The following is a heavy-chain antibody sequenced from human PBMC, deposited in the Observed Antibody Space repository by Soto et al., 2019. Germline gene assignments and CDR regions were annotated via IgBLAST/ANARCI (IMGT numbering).Heavy chain of an antibody. Sequence: SETLSLTCAVSGGSISSSNWGSWVRQPPGKGLEWIGEIYHSGSTNYNPSLKSRVTISVDKSKNQFSLKLSSVTAADTAVYYCARGRYCSGGSCYSPAFDIWGQGTMVT. V-gene: IGHV4-4*02. D-gene: IGHD2-15*01. CDR3: ARGRYCSGGSCYSPAFDI. J-gene: IGHJ3*02. CDR2: IYHSGST. CDR1: GGSISSSNW.